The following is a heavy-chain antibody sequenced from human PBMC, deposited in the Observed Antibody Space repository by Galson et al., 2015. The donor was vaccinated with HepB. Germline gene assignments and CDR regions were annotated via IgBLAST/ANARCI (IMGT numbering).Heavy chain of an antibody. CDR2: IYWSDDK. V-gene: IGHV2-5*01. J-gene: IGHJ4*02. D-gene: IGHD3-16*01. CDR1: GFSLRTSGLG. CDR3: ARGLGLVGPNFDT. Sequence: ALVKPTQTLTLTCTFSGFSLRTSGLGVGWVRQSPGKALEWLALIYWSDDKYYSPSLRSRLTITKDTSKNQVVFTMTNLDPMDTATYFCARGLGLVGPNFDTWGQGTLVTVSS.